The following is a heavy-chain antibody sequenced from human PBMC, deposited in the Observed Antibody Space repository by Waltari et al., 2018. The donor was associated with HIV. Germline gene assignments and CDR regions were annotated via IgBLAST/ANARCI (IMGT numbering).Heavy chain of an antibody. CDR3: ARDQHSATNYYGLDV. V-gene: IGHV3-33*02. J-gene: IGHJ6*02. CDR2: IWADGSHE. Sequence: QVHLVESGGAVAQSGKSLRLSCAASGFNFSNYAMHWVRQGPGKGREWLAVIWADGSHESYADFAKGRFTISRDDSDNTLFLYLSGLRADDTAVYYCARDQHSATNYYGLDVWGQGTTVTVS. D-gene: IGHD3-10*01. CDR1: GFNFSNYA.